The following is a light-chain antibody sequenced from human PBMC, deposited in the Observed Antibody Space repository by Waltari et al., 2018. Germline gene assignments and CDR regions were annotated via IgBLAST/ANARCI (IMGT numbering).Light chain of an antibody. J-gene: IGLJ3*02. CDR2: GKN. CDR3: NSRDSSGNRV. V-gene: IGLV3-19*01. CDR1: SLRSDY. Sequence: SSELTQDPAVSVALGQTVRITGQGDSLRSDYASWYQQKPGQAPVLVIYGKNNRPSGIPDRFSGSSSGNTASLTITGAQAEDEADYYCNSRDSSGNRVFGGGTKLTVL.